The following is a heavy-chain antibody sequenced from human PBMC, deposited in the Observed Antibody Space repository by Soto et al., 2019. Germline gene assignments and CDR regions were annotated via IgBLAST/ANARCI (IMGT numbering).Heavy chain of an antibody. D-gene: IGHD2-2*01. J-gene: IGHJ4*02. V-gene: IGHV4-59*01. CDR2: IFSSGST. CDR1: GDSISSFY. Sequence: ETLSLTCTVSGDSISSFYWTWIRQPPGKGLGWVGYIFSSGSTNYNPSLKSRVTISVDTSENQFSLKLTSVTAADTAVYYCARVGYCSSTPCWPIGYFEYWGQGTLVTVSS. CDR3: ARVGYCSSTPCWPIGYFEY.